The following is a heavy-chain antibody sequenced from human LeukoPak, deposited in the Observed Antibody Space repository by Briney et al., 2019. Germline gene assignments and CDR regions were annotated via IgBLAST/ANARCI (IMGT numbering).Heavy chain of an antibody. D-gene: IGHD1-14*01. V-gene: IGHV4-59*05. J-gene: IGHJ4*02. Sequence: SETLSLTCTVSGGSISSHFWSWIRQPPGKGLEWIGSIHHSGSTYYNPSLQSRVTISVDTSKNQFSLRLTSVTAADTVVYYCARYNQGNYFFDSWGQGTLVTVSS. CDR3: ARYNQGNYFFDS. CDR2: IHHSGST. CDR1: GGSISSHF.